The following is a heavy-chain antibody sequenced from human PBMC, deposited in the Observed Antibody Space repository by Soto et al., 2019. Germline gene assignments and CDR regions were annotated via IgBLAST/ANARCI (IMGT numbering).Heavy chain of an antibody. Sequence: GGSLRLSCAASGFAFSSFAMSWVRQAPGRGREWVSGITGKVDKTYYSDSVKGRFTISRDNSKNTLYLQMNSLRVEDTAVYYCAKGPPLIAYFDSWGLGTLVTVSS. CDR3: AKGPPLIAYFDS. J-gene: IGHJ4*02. D-gene: IGHD6-13*01. CDR1: GFAFSSFA. CDR2: ITGKVDKT. V-gene: IGHV3-23*01.